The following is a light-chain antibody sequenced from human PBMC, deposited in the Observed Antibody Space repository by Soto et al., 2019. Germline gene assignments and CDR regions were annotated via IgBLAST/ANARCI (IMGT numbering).Light chain of an antibody. CDR2: ATS. CDR3: QQLNSYPLT. V-gene: IGKV1-9*01. CDR1: QGINNY. J-gene: IGKJ4*01. Sequence: DIQLTQSPSFLSASVGDRVTITCRASQGINNYLAWYQQKPGKAPKLLIYATSALQSGVPSRFSGSGSWTEFTLTITNLQPEDFATYHCQQLNSYPLTFGGGTRVEI.